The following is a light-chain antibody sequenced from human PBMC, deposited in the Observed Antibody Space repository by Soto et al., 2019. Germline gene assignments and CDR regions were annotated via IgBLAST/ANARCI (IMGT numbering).Light chain of an antibody. CDR3: CSYAGSSTLYVV. J-gene: IGLJ2*01. Sequence: QSALTQPASVSGSLGQSITISCTGTSSDVGSYNLVSWYQQHPGKAPKLMIYEGSKRPSGVSNRFSGSTSGNTASLTISGLQAEDEADYYCCSYAGSSTLYVVFGGGTNLTVL. CDR1: SSDVGSYNL. V-gene: IGLV2-23*01. CDR2: EGS.